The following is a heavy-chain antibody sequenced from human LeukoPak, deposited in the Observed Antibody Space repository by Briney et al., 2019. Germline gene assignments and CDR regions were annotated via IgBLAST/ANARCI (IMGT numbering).Heavy chain of an antibody. V-gene: IGHV3-30*03. CDR1: GFTFSSYG. Sequence: GGSLRLSCAASGFTFSSYGMHWVRQAPGKGLEWVAVISYDGSNKYYADSVKGRFTISRDNSKNTLYLQMNSLRAEDTAVYYCARPSGYYGDYVDAFDIWGQGTMVTVSS. CDR2: ISYDGSNK. D-gene: IGHD4-17*01. J-gene: IGHJ3*02. CDR3: ARPSGYYGDYVDAFDI.